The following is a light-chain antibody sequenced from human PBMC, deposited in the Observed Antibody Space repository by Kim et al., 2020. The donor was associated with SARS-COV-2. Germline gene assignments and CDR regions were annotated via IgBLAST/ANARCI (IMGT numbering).Light chain of an antibody. Sequence: SASIGDRVTISCRASRSISKYVNWYQHKPGKAPNLLIYAASNLESGVPSRFSASGSGTDFTLTISSLQPEDFAAYYCQQTYSTPHAFGGGTKLEI. V-gene: IGKV1-39*01. CDR2: AAS. CDR1: RSISKY. CDR3: QQTYSTPHA. J-gene: IGKJ4*01.